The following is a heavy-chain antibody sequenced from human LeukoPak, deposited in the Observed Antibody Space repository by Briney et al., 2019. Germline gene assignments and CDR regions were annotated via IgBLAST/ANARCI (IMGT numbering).Heavy chain of an antibody. CDR3: ARAAYSSSWYGSYYYYMDV. Sequence: GGSLRLSCAASGFTFSSYSMNWVRQAPGKGLEWVSSISSSSSYIYYADSVKGRFTISRDNAKNSLYLQMNSLRAEDTAVYYCARAAYSSSWYGSYYYYMDVWGKGTTVTVSS. CDR2: ISSSSSYI. D-gene: IGHD6-13*01. CDR1: GFTFSSYS. V-gene: IGHV3-21*01. J-gene: IGHJ6*03.